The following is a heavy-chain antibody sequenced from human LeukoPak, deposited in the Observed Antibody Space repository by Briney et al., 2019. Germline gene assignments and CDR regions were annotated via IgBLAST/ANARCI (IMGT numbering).Heavy chain of an antibody. D-gene: IGHD3-16*02. CDR2: ISGSGGST. CDR1: GFTVSSNY. Sequence: GGSLRPSCAASGFTVSSNYMSWVRQAPGKGLEWVSGISGSGGSTIYADSVKGRFTISRDNSKNTLYLQLNSLRAEDTAVYYCAKGRYGPDYYFDFWGQGTLVTVSS. CDR3: AKGRYGPDYYFDF. V-gene: IGHV3-23*01. J-gene: IGHJ4*02.